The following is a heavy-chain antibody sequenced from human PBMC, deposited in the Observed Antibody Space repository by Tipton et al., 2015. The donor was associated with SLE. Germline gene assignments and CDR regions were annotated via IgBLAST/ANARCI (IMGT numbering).Heavy chain of an antibody. CDR3: ASEHSGWLDY. Sequence: TLSLTCTVSGGSISSGSYYWSWIRQPAGKGLEWIGRIYTSGSTNYNPSLKSRVTISVDTSKNQFSLKLSSVTAADTAVYYCASEHSGWLDYWGQGTLVTVSS. CDR2: IYTSGST. J-gene: IGHJ4*02. D-gene: IGHD6-19*01. V-gene: IGHV4-61*02. CDR1: GGSISSGSYY.